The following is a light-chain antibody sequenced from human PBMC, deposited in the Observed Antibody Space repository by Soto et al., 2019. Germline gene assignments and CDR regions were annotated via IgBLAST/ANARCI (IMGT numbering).Light chain of an antibody. CDR3: QQYKDWYPKMA. CDR2: GAS. J-gene: IGKJ1*01. Sequence: DIVVTQSPATLSVSPGERATLSCRASQSINSALAWYQQRPGQAPRLLIYGASTRATGIPGRFRGSGSGTDFRRNISSLQSEDSATYYGQQYKDWYPKMAFGQGTKVEVK. V-gene: IGKV3-15*01. CDR1: QSINSA.